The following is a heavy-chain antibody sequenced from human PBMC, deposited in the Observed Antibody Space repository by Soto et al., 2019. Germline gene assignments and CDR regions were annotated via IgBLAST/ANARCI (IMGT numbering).Heavy chain of an antibody. CDR1: GGSFSGYD. CDR2: INHSGST. CDR3: ARGRGSSFSHRTRFDY. V-gene: IGHV4-34*01. Sequence: QVQLQQWGAGLLKPSETLSLTCAVYGGSFSGYDWSWIRQPPGKGLEWIGEINHSGSTNYNPSLKSRVTISVDTSKNQLSLKLSSVTAADTAVYYCARGRGSSFSHRTRFDYWGQGTLVTVSS. D-gene: IGHD6-13*01. J-gene: IGHJ4*02.